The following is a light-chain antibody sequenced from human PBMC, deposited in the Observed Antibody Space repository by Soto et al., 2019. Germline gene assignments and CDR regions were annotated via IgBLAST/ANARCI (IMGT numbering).Light chain of an antibody. CDR1: QSISSW. J-gene: IGKJ1*01. V-gene: IGKV1-5*03. CDR2: KAS. Sequence: DIQMTQSPSTLSASVGDRVTITCRASQSISSWLAWYQQKPGKAPKLLIYKASSLESGVQSRFSGSGSGTAFTLTISSLQPDDFVTYYCQQYNILWTFGQGTKVEIK. CDR3: QQYNILWT.